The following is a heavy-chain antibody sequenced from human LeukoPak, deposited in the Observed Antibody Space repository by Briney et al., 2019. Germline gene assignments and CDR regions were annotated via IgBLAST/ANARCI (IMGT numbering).Heavy chain of an antibody. CDR1: GFTFSSYS. CDR2: ISSSSSYI. CDR3: ARSGPTGDHYFDY. D-gene: IGHD2-8*02. V-gene: IGHV3-21*01. J-gene: IGHJ4*02. Sequence: GGSLRLSCAASGFTFSSYSMNWVRQAPGKGLEWVSSISSSSSYIYYADSVKGRFTISRDNAKNSLYLQMNSLRAEDTAVYYCARSGPTGDHYFDYWGQGTLVTVSS.